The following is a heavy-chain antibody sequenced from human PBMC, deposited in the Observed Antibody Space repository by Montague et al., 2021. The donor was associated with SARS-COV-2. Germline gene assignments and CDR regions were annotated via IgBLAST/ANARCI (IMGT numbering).Heavy chain of an antibody. Sequence: SLRLSCAASGFTFSDYAIYWVRQAPGKGLEWVALISYDGSNKYYADSVKGRFAISRDNSKNTLYLQMNSLRAKDTAVYFCARDRLKWGMITFGGNDYWGQGTLVTVSS. V-gene: IGHV3-30*09. CDR1: GFTFSDYA. J-gene: IGHJ4*02. D-gene: IGHD3-16*01. CDR2: ISYDGSNK. CDR3: ARDRLKWGMITFGGNDY.